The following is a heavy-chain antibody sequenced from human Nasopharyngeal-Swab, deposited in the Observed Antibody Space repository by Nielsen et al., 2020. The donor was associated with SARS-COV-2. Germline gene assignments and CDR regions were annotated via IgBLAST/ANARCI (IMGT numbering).Heavy chain of an antibody. Sequence: GSLRLSCTVSGGSISSSSYYWGWIRQPPGKGLEWIGSIYYSGSTNYNPSLKSRVTISVDTSKNQFSLKLSSVTAADTAVYYCARRGGYNHFDYWGQGTLVTVSS. J-gene: IGHJ4*02. CDR2: IYYSGST. V-gene: IGHV4-39*07. CDR1: GGSISSSSYY. D-gene: IGHD5-24*01. CDR3: ARRGGYNHFDY.